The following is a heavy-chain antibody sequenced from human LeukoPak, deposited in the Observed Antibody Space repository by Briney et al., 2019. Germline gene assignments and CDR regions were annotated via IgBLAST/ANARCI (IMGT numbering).Heavy chain of an antibody. D-gene: IGHD6-19*01. J-gene: IGHJ4*02. CDR1: GDSVSSNGAT. V-gene: IGHV6-1*01. CDR2: TYYRSKWYN. CDR3: ARAPHGSGCDY. Sequence: SQTLSLTCAISGDSVSSNGATWIWIRQSPSRGLEWLGRTYYRSKWYNDYGLSVISRITVNPDTSKNQFSLQLNSVAPEDTAVYYCARAPHGSGCDYWSQGTLVTVSS.